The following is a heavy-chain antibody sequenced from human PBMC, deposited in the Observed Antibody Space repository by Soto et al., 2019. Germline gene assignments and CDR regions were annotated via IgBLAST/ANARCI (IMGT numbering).Heavy chain of an antibody. CDR1: GVTFSNYD. D-gene: IGHD2-8*01. CDR3: VRLIGNSWLDS. Sequence: GGSLRLSCSASGVTFSNYDMVWVRQAPGKGLEYISAITSHGHITYYADSVKGRFTISRDISNNQVSLHLNSVTPDDTAVYYCVRLIGNSWLDSWGQGTLVTVSS. J-gene: IGHJ5*01. CDR2: ITSHGHIT. V-gene: IGHV3-64*04.